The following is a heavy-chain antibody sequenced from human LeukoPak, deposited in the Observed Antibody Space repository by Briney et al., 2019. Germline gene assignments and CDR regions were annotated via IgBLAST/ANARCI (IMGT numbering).Heavy chain of an antibody. J-gene: IGHJ4*02. CDR1: GYTFTSYD. V-gene: IGHV1-8*01. D-gene: IGHD6-13*01. CDR3: ARKTAQQLVFFDY. Sequence: GASVKVSCKASGYTFTSYDISWVRQATGQGLEWMGWMNPNSGNTGYAQKFRGRVTMTRNTSISTAYMELSSLRSEDTAVYYCARKTAQQLVFFDYWGQGTLVTVSS. CDR2: MNPNSGNT.